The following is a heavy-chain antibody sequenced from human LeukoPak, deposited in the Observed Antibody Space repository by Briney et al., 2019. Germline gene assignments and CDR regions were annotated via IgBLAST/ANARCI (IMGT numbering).Heavy chain of an antibody. CDR2: ISSSSTNL. CDR3: ARMGCDDAWGSPESPIDC. V-gene: IGHV3-48*03. CDR1: GFTFINHE. D-gene: IGHD3-16*01. Sequence: PGGSLRLSCAASGFTFINHEMNWVRQAPGRGLEWVSHISSSSTNLYYADSVKGRFTISRDNAKNTVFLQMNSLRAEDTAVYYCARMGCDDAWGSPESPIDCWGQGTLVTVSS. J-gene: IGHJ4*02.